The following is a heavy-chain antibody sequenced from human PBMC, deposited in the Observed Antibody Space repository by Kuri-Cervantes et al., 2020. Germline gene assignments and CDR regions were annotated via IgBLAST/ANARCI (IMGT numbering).Heavy chain of an antibody. CDR3: AKVLRRHIVVVPAALPLDY. CDR1: GFTFSSYA. J-gene: IGHJ4*02. V-gene: IGHV3-23*01. D-gene: IGHD2-2*02. CDR2: ISGSGGST. Sequence: LSLTCAASGFTFSSYAMSWVRQAPGKGLEWVSAISGSGGSTYYADSVKGRFTISRDNSKNTLYLQMNSLRAEDTAVYYCAKVLRRHIVVVPAALPLDYWGQGTLVTVSS.